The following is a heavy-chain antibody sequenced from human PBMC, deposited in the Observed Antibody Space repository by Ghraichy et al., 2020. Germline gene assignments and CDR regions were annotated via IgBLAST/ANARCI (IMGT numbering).Heavy chain of an antibody. CDR2: ISYDGSNK. CDR1: GFTFSSYA. J-gene: IGHJ6*02. CDR3: ASNYYDSSGYSYYYYGMDV. D-gene: IGHD3-22*01. Sequence: GSLNISCAASGFTFSSYAMHWVRQAPGKGLEWVAVISYDGSNKYYADSVKGRFTISRDNSKNTLYLQMNSLRAEDTAVYYCASNYYDSSGYSYYYYGMDVWGQGTTVTVSS. V-gene: IGHV3-30*04.